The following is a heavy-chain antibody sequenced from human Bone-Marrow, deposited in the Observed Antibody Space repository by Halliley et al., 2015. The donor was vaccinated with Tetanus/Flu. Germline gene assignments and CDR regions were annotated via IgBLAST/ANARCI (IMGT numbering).Heavy chain of an antibody. V-gene: IGHV3-73*01. CDR2: ISSRSNNYVT. J-gene: IGHJ4*02. D-gene: IGHD1-26*01. CDR3: SQGFGVGY. Sequence: LGLVGRISSRSNNYVTEYDPSVQGRFTISRDDSKTTAYLQMSSLRSEDTAVYYCSQGFGVGYWGQGTVVTVSS.